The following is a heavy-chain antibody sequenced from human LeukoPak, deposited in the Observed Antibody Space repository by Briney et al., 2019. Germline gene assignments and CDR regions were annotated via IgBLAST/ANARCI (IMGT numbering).Heavy chain of an antibody. Sequence: GASVKVSCKASGYTFTSYNMHWVRQAPGQGLEWMGIIKPSGGSTSYAQKFQGRVTMTRDTYTSTVYMELSSRRSGDTEVDYCTREGYCRSSRYGVFDIWGEGTMVIVSS. CDR2: IKPSGGST. D-gene: IGHD6-13*01. CDR3: TREGYCRSSRYGVFDI. J-gene: IGHJ3*02. V-gene: IGHV1-46*01. CDR1: GYTFTSYN.